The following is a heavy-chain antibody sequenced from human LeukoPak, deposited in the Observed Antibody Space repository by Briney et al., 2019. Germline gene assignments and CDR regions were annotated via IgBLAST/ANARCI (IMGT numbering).Heavy chain of an antibody. CDR2: SHYTGSS. J-gene: IGHJ3*02. V-gene: IGHV4-59*01. CDR1: GGSISNYY. CDR3: ARAYSDYGNDAFDI. D-gene: IGHD5-12*01. Sequence: PSETLSLTCTVSGGSISNYYWTRIRQPPGKAPEWIGNSHYTGSSNYNPSLKSRVTISVDTSKNQFSLKLSSVTAADTAVYYCARAYSDYGNDAFDIWGQGTMVTVS.